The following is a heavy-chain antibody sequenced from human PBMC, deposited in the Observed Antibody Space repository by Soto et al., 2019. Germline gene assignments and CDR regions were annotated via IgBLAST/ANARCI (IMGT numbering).Heavy chain of an antibody. CDR1: GGSISSSSYY. V-gene: IGHV4-39*01. J-gene: IGHJ4*02. CDR3: AREPIAAAGPNYFDY. CDR2: IYYSGST. D-gene: IGHD6-13*01. Sequence: SETLSLTCTISGGSISSSSYYWGWIRQPPGKGLEWIGSIYYSGSTYYNPSLKSRVTISVDTSKNQFSLKLSSVTAADTAVYYCAREPIAAAGPNYFDYRGQGTLVTVSS.